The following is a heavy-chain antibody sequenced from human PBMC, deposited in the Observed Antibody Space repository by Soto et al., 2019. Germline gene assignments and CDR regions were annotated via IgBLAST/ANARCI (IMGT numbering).Heavy chain of an antibody. Sequence: ASVKVSCKASGYTFTSYGISWVRQAPGQGLEWMGWISAYNGNTNYAQKLQGRVTMTTDTSTSTAYMELRSLRSDDTAVYYCARGRYYYGSGCDPYYYYYGMDVWGQGTTVTVSS. V-gene: IGHV1-18*04. CDR2: ISAYNGNT. CDR1: GYTFTSYG. D-gene: IGHD3-10*01. CDR3: ARGRYYYGSGCDPYYYYYGMDV. J-gene: IGHJ6*02.